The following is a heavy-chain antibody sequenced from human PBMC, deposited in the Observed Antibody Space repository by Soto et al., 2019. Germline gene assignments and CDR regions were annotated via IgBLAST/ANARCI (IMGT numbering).Heavy chain of an antibody. J-gene: IGHJ4*02. D-gene: IGHD6-6*01. CDR2: IYYSGST. CDR3: ARGGIAARPSYFDY. V-gene: IGHV4-59*01. Sequence: QVQLQESGPGLVKPSETLSLTCTVSGGSISSYYWSWIRQPPGKGLEWIGYIYYSGSTNYNPSLKSRVTLSVDTSKNQFSLKLSSVTAADTAVYYCARGGIAARPSYFDYWGQGTLVTVSS. CDR1: GGSISSYY.